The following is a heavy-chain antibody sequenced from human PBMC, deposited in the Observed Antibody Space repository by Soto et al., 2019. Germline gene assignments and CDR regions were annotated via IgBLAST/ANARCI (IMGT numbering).Heavy chain of an antibody. D-gene: IGHD2-15*01. CDR1: GFTFSSYC. CDR2: ISYDGSNK. CDR3: AKDRRVAADADYYYGMDV. J-gene: IGHJ6*02. Sequence: GGSLRLSCAASGFTFSSYCMHWVRQAPGKGLEWVAVISYDGSNKYYADSVKGRFTISRDNSKNTLYLQMNSLRAEDTAVYYCAKDRRVAADADYYYGMDVWGQGTTVTVSS. V-gene: IGHV3-30*18.